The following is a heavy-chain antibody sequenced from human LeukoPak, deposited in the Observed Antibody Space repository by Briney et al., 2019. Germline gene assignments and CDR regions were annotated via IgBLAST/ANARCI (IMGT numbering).Heavy chain of an antibody. CDR2: ISERGGST. CDR3: AKRGIVIRGILVIGYHQEAYHYDY. V-gene: IGHV3-23*01. D-gene: IGHD3-10*01. J-gene: IGHJ4*02. Sequence: GGSLRLSCAASGFTFSTYAMSWVRQAPGKGLEWVSYISERGGSTTYADSVKGRFTISRDTSLNTLYLQMSSLRAEDTAVYFCAKRGIVIRGILVIGYHQEAYHYDYWGQGVLVTVSS. CDR1: GFTFSTYA.